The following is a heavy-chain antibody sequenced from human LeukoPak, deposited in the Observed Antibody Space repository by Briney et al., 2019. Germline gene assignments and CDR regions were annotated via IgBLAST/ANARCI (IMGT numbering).Heavy chain of an antibody. CDR2: IYSGGST. Sequence: PGGSLRLSCAASGFTVSSNYMSWVRQAPGKGLEWVSVIYSGGSTYYADSVKGRFTISRDNSKNTLYLQMSSLRAEDTAVYYCARGVGNHAVDYWGQGTLVTVSS. V-gene: IGHV3-66*01. J-gene: IGHJ4*02. D-gene: IGHD1-14*01. CDR1: GFTVSSNY. CDR3: ARGVGNHAVDY.